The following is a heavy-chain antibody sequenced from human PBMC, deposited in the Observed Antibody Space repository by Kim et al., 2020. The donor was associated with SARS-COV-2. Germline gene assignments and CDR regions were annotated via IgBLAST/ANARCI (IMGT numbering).Heavy chain of an antibody. J-gene: IGHJ3*02. Sequence: GGSLRLSCAASGFTFSSYNMNWVRQAPGKGLEWVSSISSSSTYIYYADSVKGRFTISRDNAKNSMYLQMNSLRAEDTAVYYCARAALRITMIVADAFDI. V-gene: IGHV3-21*01. D-gene: IGHD3-22*01. CDR2: ISSSSTYI. CDR1: GFTFSSYN. CDR3: ARAALRITMIVADAFDI.